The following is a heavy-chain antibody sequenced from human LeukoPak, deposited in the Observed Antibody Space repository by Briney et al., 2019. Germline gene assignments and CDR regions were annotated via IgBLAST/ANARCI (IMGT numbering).Heavy chain of an antibody. CDR1: GGSFSDYY. CDR3: ARGDLRGDY. J-gene: IGHJ4*02. D-gene: IGHD3-10*01. Sequence: SETLSLTCAVYGGSFSDYYWRWIRQPPGKGLEWIGEINHSGSTNYSASLKSRVTISVDTSKNQFSRKLTSVTAADTAVYYCARGDLRGDYWGQGVLVTVSS. CDR2: INHSGST. V-gene: IGHV4-34*01.